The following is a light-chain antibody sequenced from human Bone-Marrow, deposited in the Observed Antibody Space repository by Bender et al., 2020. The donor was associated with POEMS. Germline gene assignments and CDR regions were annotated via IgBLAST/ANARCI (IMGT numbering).Light chain of an antibody. CDR2: SNN. J-gene: IGLJ3*02. CDR3: AVWDDSLNGWV. Sequence: QSVLTQPPSASGTPGQSVTISCSGSSANVGSTTISWYQQLPGTAPKLIIYSNNRRPSEVPDRFSGSRSGTSASLAISGLQSEDEADYYCAVWDDSLNGWVFGGGTKLTVL. CDR1: SANVGSTT. V-gene: IGLV1-44*01.